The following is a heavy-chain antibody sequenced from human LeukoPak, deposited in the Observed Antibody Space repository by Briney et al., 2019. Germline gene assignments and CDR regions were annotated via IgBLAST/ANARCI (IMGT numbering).Heavy chain of an antibody. D-gene: IGHD1-26*01. Sequence: GGSLRLSCAASAFTFSDYSMNWVRQAPGKGLEWISYIDTSSSTMYYADSVMGRFTISRDNAKESLYLQMNSLRDEDTAVYYCARDRRVGAINFDYWGQGTLVTVSS. CDR1: AFTFSDYS. V-gene: IGHV3-48*02. CDR3: ARDRRVGAINFDY. J-gene: IGHJ4*01. CDR2: IDTSSSTM.